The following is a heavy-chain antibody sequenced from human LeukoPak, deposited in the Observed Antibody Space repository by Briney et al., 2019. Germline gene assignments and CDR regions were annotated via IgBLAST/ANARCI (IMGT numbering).Heavy chain of an antibody. CDR1: GFTFSSYA. Sequence: GGSLRLSCAASGFTFSSYAMHWVRQAPGKGLEWVAVISYDGSNKYYADSVKGRFTISRDNSKNTLYLQMNSLRAEDTAVYHCARDILQDIVVAMYYWGQGTLVTVSS. V-gene: IGHV3-30*04. CDR2: ISYDGSNK. CDR3: ARDILQDIVVAMYY. J-gene: IGHJ4*02. D-gene: IGHD2-21*01.